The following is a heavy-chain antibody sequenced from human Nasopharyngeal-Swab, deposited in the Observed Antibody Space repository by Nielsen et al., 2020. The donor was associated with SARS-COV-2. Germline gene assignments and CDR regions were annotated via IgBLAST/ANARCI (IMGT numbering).Heavy chain of an antibody. V-gene: IGHV4-34*01. CDR2: INHSGST. CDR3: ARGVRLTRITMVRGPIESVYGMDV. Sequence: SETLSLTCAVYGGSFSGYYWSWIRQPPGKGLEWIGEINHSGSTNYNPSLESRVTISVDTSKNQFSLKLSSVTAADTAAYYCARGVRLTRITMVRGPIESVYGMDVWGQGTTVTVSS. J-gene: IGHJ6*02. D-gene: IGHD3-10*01. CDR1: GGSFSGYY.